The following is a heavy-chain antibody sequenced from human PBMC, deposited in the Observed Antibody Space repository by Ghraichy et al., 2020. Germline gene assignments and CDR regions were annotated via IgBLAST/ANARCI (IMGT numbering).Heavy chain of an antibody. Sequence: GESLNISCKGSGYSFTSYWIGWVRQMPGKGLEWMGIIYPGDSDTRYSPSFQGQVTISADKSISTAYLQWSSLKASDTAMYYCARLHRITGTTFLSDAFDIWGQGTMVTVSS. V-gene: IGHV5-51*01. D-gene: IGHD1-7*01. CDR3: ARLHRITGTTFLSDAFDI. CDR2: IYPGDSDT. CDR1: GYSFTSYW. J-gene: IGHJ3*02.